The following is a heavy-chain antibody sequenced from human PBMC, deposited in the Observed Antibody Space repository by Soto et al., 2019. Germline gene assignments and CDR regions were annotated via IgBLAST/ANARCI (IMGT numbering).Heavy chain of an antibody. Sequence: EVLLVESGGGLVQSGGSLTLSCAASGFTFNDYWMTWVRQAPGKGLEWVANIKQDGSEKHYVDSVKGRFTISRDNVKNSVYLLMDSLGVEDTALYYCAKDHDSSGWTYYYYYGMDVWGQGTTVTVSS. CDR2: IKQDGSEK. CDR1: GFTFNDYW. V-gene: IGHV3-7*01. D-gene: IGHD6-19*01. J-gene: IGHJ6*02. CDR3: AKDHDSSGWTYYYYYGMDV.